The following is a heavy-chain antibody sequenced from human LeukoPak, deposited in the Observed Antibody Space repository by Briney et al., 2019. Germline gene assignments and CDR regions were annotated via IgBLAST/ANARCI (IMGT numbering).Heavy chain of an antibody. CDR2: ISSSSSTI. Sequence: GGSLRLSCAASGFTFSSYSMNWVRQAPGKGLEWVSYISSSSSTIYYADSVKGRFTISRDNAKNSLYLQMNSLRAEDTAVYYCARDRILTGHPNWFDPWGQGTLVTVSS. D-gene: IGHD3-9*01. CDR3: ARDRILTGHPNWFDP. J-gene: IGHJ5*02. CDR1: GFTFSSYS. V-gene: IGHV3-48*04.